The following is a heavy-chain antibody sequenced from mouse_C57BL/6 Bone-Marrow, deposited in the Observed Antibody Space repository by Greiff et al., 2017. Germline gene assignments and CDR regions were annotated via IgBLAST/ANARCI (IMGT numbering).Heavy chain of an antibody. CDR3: ARWLYAMDY. V-gene: IGHV5-6*01. CDR1: GFTFSSYG. CDR2: ISSGGSYT. J-gene: IGHJ4*01. Sequence: EVQGVESGGDLVKPGGSLKLSCAASGFTFSSYGMSWVRQTPDKRLEWVATISSGGSYTYYPDSVKGRCTISRDNAKNTLYLQMSSLKSEDTAMYYCARWLYAMDYWGQGTSVTVSS.